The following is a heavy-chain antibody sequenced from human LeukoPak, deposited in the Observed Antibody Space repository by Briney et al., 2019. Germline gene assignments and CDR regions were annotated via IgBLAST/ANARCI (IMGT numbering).Heavy chain of an antibody. CDR3: AKDVRGYSPGDYYGMDV. CDR2: IIPIFGTA. CDR1: GGTFSSYA. J-gene: IGHJ6*02. D-gene: IGHD5-12*01. V-gene: IGHV1-69*13. Sequence: SVKVSCKASGGTFSSYAISWVRQAPGQGLEWMGGIIPIFGTANYAQKFQGRVTITADESTSTAYMELSSLRSEDTAVYYCAKDVRGYSPGDYYGMDVWGQGTTVTVSS.